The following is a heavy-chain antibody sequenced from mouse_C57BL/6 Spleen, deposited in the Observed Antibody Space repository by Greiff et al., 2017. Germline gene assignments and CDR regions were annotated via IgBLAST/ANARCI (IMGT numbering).Heavy chain of an antibody. CDR1: GFSLTSYG. V-gene: IGHV2-5*01. D-gene: IGHD1-1*01. J-gene: IGHJ4*01. Sequence: VQLQESGPGLVQPSQSLSITCTVSGFSLTSYGVHWVRQSPGKGLEWLGVIWRGGSTDYNAAFMSRLSITKDNSKSQVFFRMSSLQADDTAIYYCAKNAGSSYGVMDYWGQGTSVTVSS. CDR3: AKNAGSSYGVMDY. CDR2: IWRGGST.